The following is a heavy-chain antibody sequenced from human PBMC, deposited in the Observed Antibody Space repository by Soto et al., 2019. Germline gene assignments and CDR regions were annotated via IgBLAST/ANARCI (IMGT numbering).Heavy chain of an antibody. Sequence: GGSLRLSCAASGFTFSSYAMHWVRQAPGKGLEWVAVISYDGSNKYYADSVKGRFTISRDNSKNTLYLQMNSLRAEDTAVYYCAREASAVAHPPVLGSGGPGSDDNNYGMDVWGQGTTVTVSS. D-gene: IGHD6-19*01. J-gene: IGHJ6*02. CDR3: AREASAVAHPPVLGSGGPGSDDNNYGMDV. V-gene: IGHV3-30*14. CDR1: GFTFSSYA. CDR2: ISYDGSNK.